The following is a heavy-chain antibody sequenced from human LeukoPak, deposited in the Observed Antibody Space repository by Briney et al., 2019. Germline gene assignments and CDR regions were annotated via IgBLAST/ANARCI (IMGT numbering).Heavy chain of an antibody. CDR3: ARDKYYYDSSAYYYFDY. Sequence: SETLSLTCTVSGYSISSGYYWGWIRQPPGKGLEWIGSIYHSGSTYYNPSLKSRVTISVDTSKNQFSLNLSSVTAADTAVYYCARDKYYYDSSAYYYFDYWGQGTLVTVSS. J-gene: IGHJ4*02. CDR2: IYHSGST. CDR1: GYSISSGYY. D-gene: IGHD3-22*01. V-gene: IGHV4-38-2*02.